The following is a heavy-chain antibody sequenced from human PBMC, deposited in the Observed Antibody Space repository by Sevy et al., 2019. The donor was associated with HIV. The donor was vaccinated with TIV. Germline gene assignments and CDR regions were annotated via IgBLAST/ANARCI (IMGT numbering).Heavy chain of an antibody. CDR1: GFTFSNTW. J-gene: IGHJ3*02. CDR2: IKSKNDRGTT. CDR3: TTMGWHGGFDI. D-gene: IGHD4-17*01. V-gene: IGHV3-15*01. Sequence: GGSLRLSCTASGFTFSNTWMSWVRQAPGKGLELVGRIKSKNDRGTTDDAAPVIGRFTISRDDSKSTLYLRMNSLKIEDTAVYYCTTMGWHGGFDIWGQGAMVTVSS.